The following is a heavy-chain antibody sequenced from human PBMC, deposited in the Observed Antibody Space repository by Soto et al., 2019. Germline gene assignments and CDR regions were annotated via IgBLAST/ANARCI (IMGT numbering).Heavy chain of an antibody. CDR1: GYTFTSYA. CDR3: ARSIVVVTAADY. V-gene: IGHV1-3*01. D-gene: IGHD2-21*02. CDR2: INAGNGNT. Sequence: EASVKVSCQASGYTFTSYAMHWVRQAPGQRLEWMGWINAGNGNTKYSQKFQGRVTITRDTSASTAYMELSSLRSEDTAVYYCARSIVVVTAADYWGQGTLVTVSS. J-gene: IGHJ4*02.